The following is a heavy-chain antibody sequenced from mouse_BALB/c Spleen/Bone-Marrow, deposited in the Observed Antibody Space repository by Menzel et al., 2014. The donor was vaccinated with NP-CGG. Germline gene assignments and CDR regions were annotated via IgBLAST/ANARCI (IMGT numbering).Heavy chain of an antibody. CDR1: GYSITSGYG. Sequence: EVKLQESGPDLVKPSQSLSLTCTVTGYSITSGYGWHWIRQFPGNQLEWMGYIHYRGSTNYNPSLKSRISITRDTSKNQSSLQLNSVTTEDTATYYCTRETTAVADFDYWGQGATLTVTS. CDR3: TRETTAVADFDY. V-gene: IGHV3-1*02. D-gene: IGHD1-1*01. CDR2: IHYRGST. J-gene: IGHJ2*01.